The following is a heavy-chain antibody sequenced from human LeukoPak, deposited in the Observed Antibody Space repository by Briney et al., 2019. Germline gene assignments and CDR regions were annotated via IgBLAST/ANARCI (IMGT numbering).Heavy chain of an antibody. CDR2: IKSKTDGGTT. CDR1: GFTFSNAC. D-gene: IGHD6-13*01. J-gene: IGHJ4*02. CDR3: TTSGIAAAAVY. V-gene: IGHV3-15*01. Sequence: PGGSLRLSCAASGFTFSNACMSCVRQAPGKGLEWVGRIKSKTDGGTTDYAAPVKGRFTISRDDSKNTVYLQMNSLKTEDTAVYYCTTSGIAAAAVYWGQGTLVTVSS.